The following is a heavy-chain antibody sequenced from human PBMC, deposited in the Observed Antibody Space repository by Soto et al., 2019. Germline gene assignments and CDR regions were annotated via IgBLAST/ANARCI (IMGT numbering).Heavy chain of an antibody. CDR3: AGGYYYDSSGPKDY. Sequence: SETLSLTCTVSGGSISSGDYYWSWIRQPPGKGLEWIGYIYYSRSTYYNPSLKSRVTISVDTSKNQFSLKLSSVTAADTAVYYCAGGYYYDSSGPKDYGGQGTLVTVSS. V-gene: IGHV4-30-4*01. D-gene: IGHD3-22*01. CDR2: IYYSRST. CDR1: GGSISSGDYY. J-gene: IGHJ4*02.